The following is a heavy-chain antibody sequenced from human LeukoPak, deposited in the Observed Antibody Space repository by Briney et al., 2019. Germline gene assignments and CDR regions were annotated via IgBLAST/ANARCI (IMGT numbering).Heavy chain of an antibody. CDR1: GFTFSSYA. Sequence: GGSLRLSCAASGFTFSSYAMSWVRQAPGKGLEWVSAISGSGGSTYYADSVKGRFTISRDNSKNTLYLQMNSLGAEDTAVYYCAKGFDGDYAPDYWGQGTLVTVSS. V-gene: IGHV3-23*01. CDR3: AKGFDGDYAPDY. J-gene: IGHJ4*02. CDR2: ISGSGGST. D-gene: IGHD4-17*01.